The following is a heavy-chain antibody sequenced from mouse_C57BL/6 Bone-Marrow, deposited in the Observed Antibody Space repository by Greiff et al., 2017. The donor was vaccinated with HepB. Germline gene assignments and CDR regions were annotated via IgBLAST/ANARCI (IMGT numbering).Heavy chain of an antibody. D-gene: IGHD1-1*01. V-gene: IGHV1-5*01. J-gene: IGHJ2*01. CDR2: IYPGNSDT. CDR1: GYTFTSYW. CDR3: TSFITTVVAPDD. Sequence: EVHLVESGTVLARPGASVKMSCKTSGYTFTSYWMHWVKQRPGQGLEWIGAIYPGNSDTSYNQKFKGKAKLTAVTSASTSYMELSSLTNEDSAVYYCTSFITTVVAPDDWGQGTTLTVSS.